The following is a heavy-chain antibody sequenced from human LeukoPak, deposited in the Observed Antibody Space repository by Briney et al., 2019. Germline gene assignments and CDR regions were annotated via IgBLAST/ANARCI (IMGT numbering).Heavy chain of an antibody. D-gene: IGHD5-18*01. J-gene: IGHJ4*02. Sequence: PGGSLRLSCAASGFTFSNSWMHWVHQAPGEGLLWVSSLSGDEKFIHYADSVKSRFTISRDNAKNTLYLQMNSLRVEDTAIYFCVGEVDSAMVYWGQGTLVTVSS. V-gene: IGHV3-74*01. CDR2: LSGDEKFI. CDR3: VGEVDSAMVY. CDR1: GFTFSNSW.